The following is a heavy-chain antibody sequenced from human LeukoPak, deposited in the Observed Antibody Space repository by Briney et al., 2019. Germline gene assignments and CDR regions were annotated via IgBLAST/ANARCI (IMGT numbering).Heavy chain of an antibody. CDR3: ARDVEYGDYEYYFDY. Sequence: GGSLRLSCAASGFTFSSYGMHWVRQAPGKGLEWVAVISYDGSNKYYADSVKGRFTISRDNSKNTLYLQMNSLRAEDTAVYYCARDVEYGDYEYYFDYWGQGTLVTVSS. CDR1: GFTFSSYG. D-gene: IGHD4-17*01. CDR2: ISYDGSNK. J-gene: IGHJ4*02. V-gene: IGHV3-30*03.